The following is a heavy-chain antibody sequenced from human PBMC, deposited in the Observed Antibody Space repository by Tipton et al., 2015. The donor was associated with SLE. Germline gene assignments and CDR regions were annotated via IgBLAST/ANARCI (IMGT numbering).Heavy chain of an antibody. CDR1: GGSFSSPY. CDR3: ARENGDYGGNWLDP. J-gene: IGHJ5*02. V-gene: IGHV4-59*11. Sequence: GLVKPSETLSLTCTVSGGSFSSPYWSWIRQSPGKGLEWIGYVYYSGTTKYNPSLKSRATISVDTSKNQFSLKLTSVTAADTAVYYCARENGDYGGNWLDPWGQGTLVTVSS. CDR2: VYYSGTT. D-gene: IGHD4-23*01.